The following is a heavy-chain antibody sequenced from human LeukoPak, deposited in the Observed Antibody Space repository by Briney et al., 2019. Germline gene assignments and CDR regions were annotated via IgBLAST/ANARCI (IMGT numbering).Heavy chain of an antibody. V-gene: IGHV4-59*01. J-gene: IGHJ6*03. CDR1: GGSISSYY. D-gene: IGHD2-2*01. CDR3: AREGCSSTSCYGYYYMDV. CDR2: IYYSGST. Sequence: SSETLSLTCTVSGGSISSYYWSWIRQPPGKGLEWIGYIYYSGSTNYNPSLKSRVTISVDTSKNQFSLKLSSVTAADTAVYYCAREGCSSTSCYGYYYMDVWGQGTTVTVSS.